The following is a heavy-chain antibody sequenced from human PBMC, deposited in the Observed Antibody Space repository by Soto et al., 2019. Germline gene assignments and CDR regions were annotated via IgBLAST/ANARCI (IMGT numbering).Heavy chain of an antibody. CDR3: AKGPAWVIVGATFPY. J-gene: IGHJ4*02. V-gene: IGHV3-23*01. CDR1: GFTFSSYA. CDR2: ISGSGGST. Sequence: PVGSLRLSCAASGFTFSSYAMSWVRQAPGKGLEWVPAISGSGGSTYYADSVKGRFTISRDNSKNTLYLQMNSLRAEDTAVYYCAKGPAWVIVGATFPYWGQGTLVTVSS. D-gene: IGHD1-26*01.